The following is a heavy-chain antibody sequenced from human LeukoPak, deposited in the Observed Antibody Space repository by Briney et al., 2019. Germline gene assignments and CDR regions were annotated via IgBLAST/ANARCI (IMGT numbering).Heavy chain of an antibody. Sequence: ASVKVSCKASGYTFTSYDINWVRQATGQGLEWMGWMNPNSGNTGYAQKFQGRVTMTRNTSISTAYMELSSLRSEDTAVYYCARGGYDFWSGYFRGTKYYFDYWGQGTLVTVSS. CDR2: MNPNSGNT. CDR1: GYTFTSYD. V-gene: IGHV1-8*01. CDR3: ARGGYDFWSGYFRGTKYYFDY. J-gene: IGHJ4*02. D-gene: IGHD3-3*01.